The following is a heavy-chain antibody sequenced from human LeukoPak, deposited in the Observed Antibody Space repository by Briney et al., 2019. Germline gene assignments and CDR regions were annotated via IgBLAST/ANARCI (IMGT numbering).Heavy chain of an antibody. Sequence: GGSLRLSCAASGFTFDDYAMHWVRQAPGKGLEWVSLISWDGGSTYYADSVKGRFTISRDNSKNSLYLQMNSLRAEDTALYYCAKGGLAEREYFQHWGQGTLVTVSS. CDR1: GFTFDDYA. D-gene: IGHD1-1*01. CDR2: ISWDGGST. J-gene: IGHJ1*01. V-gene: IGHV3-43D*03. CDR3: AKGGLAEREYFQH.